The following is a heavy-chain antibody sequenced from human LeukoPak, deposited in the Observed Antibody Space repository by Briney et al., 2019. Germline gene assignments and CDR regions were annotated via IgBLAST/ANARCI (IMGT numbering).Heavy chain of an antibody. J-gene: IGHJ6*03. CDR3: ARDGRSWSGYFHQPYYYYYMDV. D-gene: IGHD3-3*01. V-gene: IGHV1-69*01. Sequence: SVKVSCKPSGGTFSSYAISWVRQAPGQGLEWMGGIIPIFGTANYAQKFQGRVTITADESTSTAYMELSSLRSEDTAVYYCARDGRSWSGYFHQPYYYYYMDVWGKGTTVTVSS. CDR2: IIPIFGTA. CDR1: GGTFSSYA.